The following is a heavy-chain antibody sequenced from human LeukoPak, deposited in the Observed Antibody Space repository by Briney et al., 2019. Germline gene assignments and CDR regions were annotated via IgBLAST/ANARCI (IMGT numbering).Heavy chain of an antibody. CDR2: IYSGGST. D-gene: IGHD3-9*01. Sequence: GGSLRLSCAASGFTVSSNYMSWVRQAPGKGLEWVSVIYSGGSTYYADSVKGRFTISRDNSKSTLYLQMNSLRAEDTAVYYCARALYYDILTGEYYYYGMDVWGQGTTVTVSS. CDR3: ARALYYDILTGEYYYYGMDV. CDR1: GFTVSSNY. V-gene: IGHV3-66*01. J-gene: IGHJ6*02.